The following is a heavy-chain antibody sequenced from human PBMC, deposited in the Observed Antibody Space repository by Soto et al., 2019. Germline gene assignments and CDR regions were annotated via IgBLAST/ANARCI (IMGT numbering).Heavy chain of an antibody. D-gene: IGHD3-16*01. CDR3: AKDGGGGFIAGIDY. Sequence: GGSLRLSCAASGFTFSTYAMSWVRQAPGKGLEWVSAIRGSGDTTYYADSVKGRFTISRDNSKNTLYLQMNSLRAEDTAVFYCAKDGGGGFIAGIDYWGQGTLVTVSS. CDR2: IRGSGDTT. J-gene: IGHJ4*02. CDR1: GFTFSTYA. V-gene: IGHV3-23*01.